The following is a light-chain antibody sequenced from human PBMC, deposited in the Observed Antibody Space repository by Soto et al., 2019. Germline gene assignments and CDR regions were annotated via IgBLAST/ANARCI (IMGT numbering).Light chain of an antibody. V-gene: IGKV3-20*01. CDR1: QSVSGSY. Sequence: EIVLTQSPGTLSLSPGERATLSCRASQSVSGSYLAWYQQKPGQSPRLLIYGASIRATGIPDRFSGSASGTDFTLTISRLEPEDFAVYYCQQYGSPLTFGGGTKVEIK. CDR3: QQYGSPLT. CDR2: GAS. J-gene: IGKJ4*01.